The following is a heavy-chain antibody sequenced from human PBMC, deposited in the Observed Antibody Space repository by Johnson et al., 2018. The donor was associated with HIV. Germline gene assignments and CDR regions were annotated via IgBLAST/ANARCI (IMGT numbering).Heavy chain of an antibody. CDR3: ASPWGRFSTSSLDIFDI. CDR1: AFTFSSND. Sequence: VQLVESGGGVIRPGGSLRLSCGASAFTFSSNDMKWVRQAPGKGLEWVSPISGSDHSTYYADSVRGRFTISRDNSKNTLFLEMNSLRAEDTAVYYCASPWGRFSTSSLDIFDIWGQGTMVTVSS. D-gene: IGHD6-6*01. V-gene: IGHV3-23*04. J-gene: IGHJ3*02. CDR2: ISGSDHST.